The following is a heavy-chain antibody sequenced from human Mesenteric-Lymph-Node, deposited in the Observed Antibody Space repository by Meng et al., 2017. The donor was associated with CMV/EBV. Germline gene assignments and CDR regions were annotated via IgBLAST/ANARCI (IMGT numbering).Heavy chain of an antibody. CDR3: ARENTITIFGMVYYYGMDV. D-gene: IGHD3-3*01. Sequence: ASVKVSCKASGYTFRSYGISWVRQAPGQGLEWMGWISTYNGHTNFAQGIQGRVTMTTDTSTSTAYMELRSLKSDDTAIYYCARENTITIFGMVYYYGMDVWGQGTTVTVSS. CDR1: GYTFRSYG. V-gene: IGHV1-18*01. CDR2: ISTYNGHT. J-gene: IGHJ6*02.